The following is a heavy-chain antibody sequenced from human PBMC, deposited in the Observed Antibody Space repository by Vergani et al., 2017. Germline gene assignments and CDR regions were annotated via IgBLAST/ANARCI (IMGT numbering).Heavy chain of an antibody. Sequence: EVQLLQSGGGVIQPGGSVRLSCAASGFTFSACPMTWVRQAPGKGLEWVSAISARYPSTYYADSVKGRFTISRDSAKNSLYLQMNSLRAEDTAVYYCAKDRSLKAYYYYYMDVWGKGTTVTVSS. J-gene: IGHJ6*03. CDR1: GFTFSACP. V-gene: IGHV3-23*01. CDR2: ISARYPST. CDR3: AKDRSLKAYYYYYMDV.